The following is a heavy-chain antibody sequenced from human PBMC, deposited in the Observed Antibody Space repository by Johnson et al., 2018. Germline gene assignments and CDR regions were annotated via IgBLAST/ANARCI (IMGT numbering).Heavy chain of an antibody. CDR2: ISSSTNYI. V-gene: IGHV3-21*01. CDR3: VREGWQVWA. CDR1: GFTFSSYS. D-gene: IGHD2-15*01. Sequence: EERLGESGGGLVRPGGSLRLSCAASGFTFSSYSMNWVRQAPGEGLEWVSSISSSTNYIYSADSVKGRFTISRDNAENTLSLQMNSLRAEDTAVYYCVREGWQVWAWGQGTMVTVSS. J-gene: IGHJ3*01.